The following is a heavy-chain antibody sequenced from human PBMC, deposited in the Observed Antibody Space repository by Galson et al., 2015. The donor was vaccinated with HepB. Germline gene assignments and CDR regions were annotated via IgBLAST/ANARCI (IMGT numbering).Heavy chain of an antibody. V-gene: IGHV1-3*01. CDR1: GYTFTSYA. CDR3: ARGMGFYDFWSGYYTKVGYFDY. J-gene: IGHJ4*02. D-gene: IGHD3-3*01. Sequence: SVKVSCKASGYTFTSYAMHWVRQAPGQRLEWMGWINAGNGNTKYSQKFQGRVTITRDTSASTAYMELSSLRSEDTAVYYCARGMGFYDFWSGYYTKVGYFDYWGQGTLVTVSS. CDR2: INAGNGNT.